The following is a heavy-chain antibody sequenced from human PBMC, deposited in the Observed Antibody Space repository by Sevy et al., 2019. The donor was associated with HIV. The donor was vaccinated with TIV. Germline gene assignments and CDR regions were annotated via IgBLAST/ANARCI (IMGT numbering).Heavy chain of an antibody. V-gene: IGHV3-23*01. D-gene: IGHD3-3*01. J-gene: IGHJ6*02. CDR1: GFTFSSYA. Sequence: GESLKISCAASGFTFSSYAMSWVRQAPGKGLEWVSAISGSGGSTYYADSVKGRFTISRDNSKNTLYLQMNSLRAEDTAVYYCAKAEFWSGYYTGYYYGMDVWGQGTTVTVSS. CDR2: ISGSGGST. CDR3: AKAEFWSGYYTGYYYGMDV.